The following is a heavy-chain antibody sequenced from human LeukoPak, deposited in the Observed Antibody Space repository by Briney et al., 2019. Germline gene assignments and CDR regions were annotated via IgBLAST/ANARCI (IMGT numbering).Heavy chain of an antibody. V-gene: IGHV4-30-4*01. CDR3: ARPLTYYYDSSGFRFDP. Sequence: PSETLSLTCTVSGGSISSGDYYWSWIRQPPGKGLEWIGYLYYSGSTYYNPSLKSRVTISVDTSKNQFSLKLSSVTAADTAVYYCARPLTYYYDSSGFRFDPWGQGTLVTVSS. D-gene: IGHD3-22*01. CDR1: GGSISSGDYY. J-gene: IGHJ5*02. CDR2: LYYSGST.